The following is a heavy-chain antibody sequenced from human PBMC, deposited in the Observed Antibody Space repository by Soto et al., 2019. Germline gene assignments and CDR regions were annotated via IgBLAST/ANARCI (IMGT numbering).Heavy chain of an antibody. CDR2: MNPNSGDT. V-gene: IGHV1-8*01. CDR3: ARTFSSSSGTDFDY. J-gene: IGHJ4*02. Sequence: ASVTVYCKASGSTKTSYDSDWVRQDIGQGLEWMGWMNPNSGDTGYAQKFQGRVTMTRDTSISTAYMELSSLRSEDTAVYYCARTFSSSSGTDFDYWGQGALVTVSS. D-gene: IGHD6-6*01. CDR1: GSTKTSYD.